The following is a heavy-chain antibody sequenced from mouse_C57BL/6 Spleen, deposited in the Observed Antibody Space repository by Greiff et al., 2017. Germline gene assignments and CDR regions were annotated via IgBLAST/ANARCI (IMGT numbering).Heavy chain of an antibody. CDR3: ARGGWAMDY. CDR2: IDPSDSYT. V-gene: IGHV1-69*01. Sequence: VQLQQPGAELVMPGASVKLSCKASGYTFTSYWMHWVKQRPGQGLEWIGEIDPSDSYTNYNQKFTGKSTVTVDKSSSTAYMQLSSLTSEDSAVYYCARGGWAMDYWGQGTSVTVSS. J-gene: IGHJ4*01. CDR1: GYTFTSYW.